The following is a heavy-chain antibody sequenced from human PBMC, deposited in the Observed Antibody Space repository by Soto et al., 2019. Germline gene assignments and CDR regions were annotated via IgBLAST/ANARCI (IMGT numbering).Heavy chain of an antibody. CDR2: IYHSGCT. V-gene: IGHV4-4*02. D-gene: IGHD6-6*01. CDR1: GGSISSTNW. J-gene: IGHJ4*02. CDR3: ARDGAAALFRPPLTF. Sequence: QVQLQESDPGLVRPSGTLSLTCAVSGGSISSTNWWSWVRQPPGKGLKWIGEIYHSGCTNYNPSLTSSVIMSVDRAKNQFTLRLSSVTAADTAVYYCARDGAAALFRPPLTFWGQGTLVTVSS.